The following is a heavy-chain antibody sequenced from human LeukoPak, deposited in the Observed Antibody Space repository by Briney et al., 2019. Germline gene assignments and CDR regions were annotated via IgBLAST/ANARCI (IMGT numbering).Heavy chain of an antibody. CDR1: GFTFSDHY. J-gene: IGHJ1*01. CDR3: ARAGYTDGAEYSQY. V-gene: IGHV3-11*03. CDR2: INSGSTFI. D-gene: IGHD5-18*01. Sequence: PGGSLRLSCAASGFTFSDHYMIWIRQAPGKGLEWVSYINSGSTFINYGDSVKGRFTISRDNAKNSLFLQMNNLRAEDTAVYYCARAGYTDGAEYSQYWGQGTLVTVSS.